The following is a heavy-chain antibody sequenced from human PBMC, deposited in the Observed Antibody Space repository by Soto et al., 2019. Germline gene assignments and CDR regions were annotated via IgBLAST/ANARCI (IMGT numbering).Heavy chain of an antibody. V-gene: IGHV3-23*01. Sequence: EVQLLESGGGLVQPGGSLRLSCAASGFTFSSYAMRWVRQAPGKGLEWVSAVSGSGGSTYYADSVKGRFTISRDNSKNTLYLQMNSLRVEDTAVYYCARRGPGTYFDYWGQGTLVTVSS. D-gene: IGHD6-13*01. J-gene: IGHJ4*02. CDR2: VSGSGGST. CDR1: GFTFSSYA. CDR3: ARRGPGTYFDY.